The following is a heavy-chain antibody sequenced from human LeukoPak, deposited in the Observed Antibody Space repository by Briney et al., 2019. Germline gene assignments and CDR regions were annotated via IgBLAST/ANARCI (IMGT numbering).Heavy chain of an antibody. D-gene: IGHD6-19*01. CDR2: IIPIFGTA. CDR1: GGTFSSYA. CDR3: ARDSSGYSSGWYPDY. Sequence: AASVKVSCKASGGTFSSYAISCVRQAPGQGLEWMGGIIPIFGTANYAQKFQGRVTITADESTSTAYMELSSLRSDDTAVYYCARDSSGYSSGWYPDYWGQGTLVAVSS. V-gene: IGHV1-69*13. J-gene: IGHJ4*02.